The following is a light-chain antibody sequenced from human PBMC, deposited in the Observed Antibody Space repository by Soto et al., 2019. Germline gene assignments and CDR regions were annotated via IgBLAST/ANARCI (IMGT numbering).Light chain of an antibody. CDR1: QSVSSSY. CDR2: GAS. J-gene: IGKJ1*01. Sequence: EIGLTHSPGTLSLSPGERATHSCRANQSVSSSYLAWYQQKPGQAPRPLIDGASSRAIGIPDRFSGSGSGTDFTLTISRLEPEDFAVYYCQQYGSSTWTFGQGTKVDIK. V-gene: IGKV3-20*01. CDR3: QQYGSSTWT.